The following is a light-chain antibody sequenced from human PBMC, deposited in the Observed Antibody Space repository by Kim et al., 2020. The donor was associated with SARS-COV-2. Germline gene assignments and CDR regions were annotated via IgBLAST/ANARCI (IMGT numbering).Light chain of an antibody. V-gene: IGKV4-1*01. CDR1: QSILYSSNNKNS. CDR3: HQYYSIPPYT. J-gene: IGKJ4*01. Sequence: TINCKSSQSILYSSNNKNSVAWYQQKPGQPPKLLIYWASTRESGVPDRFSGSGSGTDFTLTISSLQAEDVAVYYCHQYYSIPPYTFGGGTKVDIK. CDR2: WAS.